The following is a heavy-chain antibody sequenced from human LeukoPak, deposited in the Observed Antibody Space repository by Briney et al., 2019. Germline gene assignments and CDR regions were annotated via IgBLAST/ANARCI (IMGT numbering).Heavy chain of an antibody. CDR3: ASVLDSWSGYYVDY. Sequence: PGGSLRLSCAASGFTFTTYTMNWVRQAPGKGPEWVSSISSTSSYIYYADSVRGRYTISRDNANHALYLHMNSLRAEDTAVYYCASVLDSWSGYYVDYWGQGTLVTVSS. D-gene: IGHD3-3*01. CDR1: GFTFTTYT. CDR2: ISSTSSYI. V-gene: IGHV3-21*01. J-gene: IGHJ4*02.